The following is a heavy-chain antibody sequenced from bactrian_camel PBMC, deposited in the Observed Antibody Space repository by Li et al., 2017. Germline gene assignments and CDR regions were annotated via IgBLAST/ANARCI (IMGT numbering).Heavy chain of an antibody. V-gene: IGHV3S35*01. J-gene: IGHJ6*01. D-gene: IGHD6*01. CDR1: GFTFTSYA. CDR3: TTLFVVPPGRYGGSRTHFGY. CDR2: LNSVGGTT. Sequence: VQLVESGGGLVQPGGSLRLSCVASGFTFTSYAMSWVRQAPGKGLEWVSSLNSVGGTTYYADSVKGRFAISRDNAMNTVYLQLNTLKTEDMAMYYCTTLFVVPPGRYGGSRTHFGYWGQGTQVTVS.